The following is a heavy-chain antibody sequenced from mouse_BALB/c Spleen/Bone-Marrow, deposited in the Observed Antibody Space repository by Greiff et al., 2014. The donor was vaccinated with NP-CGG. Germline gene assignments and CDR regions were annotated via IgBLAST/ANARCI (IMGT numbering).Heavy chain of an antibody. CDR1: GDSITSGY. J-gene: IGHJ1*01. Sequence: PXPSLVKPSQTLSLTCSVTGDSITSGYWNWIRXXXXSKLEYMGHISYSGSTYYNPSLKSRISITRDTSKNQFYLQLDSGTTEDTATYYCARRDDGKHFDVWGAGTTVTVSS. V-gene: IGHV3-8*02. D-gene: IGHD2-1*01. CDR3: ARRDDGKHFDV. CDR2: ISYSGST.